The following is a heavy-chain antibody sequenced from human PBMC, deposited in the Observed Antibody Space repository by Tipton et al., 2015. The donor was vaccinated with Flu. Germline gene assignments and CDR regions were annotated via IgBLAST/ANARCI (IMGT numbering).Heavy chain of an antibody. CDR3: ARPTVTAGFDP. CDR1: SGSIRSTNYF. D-gene: IGHD4-17*01. V-gene: IGHV4-39*01. Sequence: LRLSCTVSSGSIRSTNYFCAWIRQPPGKRLELIGSIYPSGTTYYNPSLKSRVTISVDTSKSQFSLMLRPVTAADTAVYYCARPTVTAGFDPWGQGTLVTVSS. CDR2: IYPSGTT. J-gene: IGHJ5*02.